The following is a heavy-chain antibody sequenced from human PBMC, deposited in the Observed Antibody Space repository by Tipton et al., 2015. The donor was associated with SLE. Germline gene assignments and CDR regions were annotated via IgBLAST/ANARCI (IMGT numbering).Heavy chain of an antibody. CDR1: GGSISSYY. CDR3: AGAYGDHFWSGFDY. J-gene: IGHJ4*02. V-gene: IGHV4-59*01. Sequence: TLSLTCTVSGGSISSYYWSWIRQPPGKGLEWIGYIYYSGSTNYNPSLKSRVTISVDTSKNQFSLKLSSVTAADTAVYYCAGAYGDHFWSGFDYWGQGTLVTVSS. D-gene: IGHD3-3*02. CDR2: IYYSGST.